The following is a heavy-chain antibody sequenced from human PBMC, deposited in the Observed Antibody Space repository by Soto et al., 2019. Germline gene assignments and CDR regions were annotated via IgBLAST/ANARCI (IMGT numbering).Heavy chain of an antibody. J-gene: IGHJ6*02. D-gene: IGHD6-19*01. CDR1: GGTFSSYA. V-gene: IGHV1-69*06. CDR2: IIPIFVTA. Sequence: SSVKVSCNASGGTFSSYAISWVRQAPGQGLEWMGGIIPIFVTANYAQKCQGRVTITADKSTSTAYMELSSLRSEDTDVYYCARNTPDSGWDLYYGMDVWGQGTTVTVSS. CDR3: ARNTPDSGWDLYYGMDV.